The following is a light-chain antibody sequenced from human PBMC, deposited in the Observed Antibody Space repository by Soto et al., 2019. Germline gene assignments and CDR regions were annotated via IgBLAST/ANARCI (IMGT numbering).Light chain of an antibody. CDR2: DVN. Sequence: QSALTQPRSVSGSPGQSVTISCTGTSSDVGGYNYVSWYQQFPGKAPKLMIYDVNKRPSGVPDRFSGSKSGNTASLTISGLQTEDEADYYCCSYAGSDTLVFGGGTQLTVL. CDR3: CSYAGSDTLV. CDR1: SSDVGGYNY. J-gene: IGLJ2*01. V-gene: IGLV2-11*01.